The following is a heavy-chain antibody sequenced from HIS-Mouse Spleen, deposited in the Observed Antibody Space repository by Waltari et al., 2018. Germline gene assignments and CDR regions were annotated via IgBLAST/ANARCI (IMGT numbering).Heavy chain of an antibody. V-gene: IGHV4-4*07. CDR1: GGSISSYY. CDR3: ARDFHDFWSGYYGGDKKHDAFDI. Sequence: QLQLQESGPGLVKPSETLSLTCTVSGGSISSYYWSWIRQPAGKGLEWIGRIYTSGSTNDHPSLKSRVTMSVDTSKNQFSLKLSSVTAADTAVYYCARDFHDFWSGYYGGDKKHDAFDIWGQGTMVTVSS. D-gene: IGHD3-3*01. J-gene: IGHJ3*02. CDR2: IYTSGST.